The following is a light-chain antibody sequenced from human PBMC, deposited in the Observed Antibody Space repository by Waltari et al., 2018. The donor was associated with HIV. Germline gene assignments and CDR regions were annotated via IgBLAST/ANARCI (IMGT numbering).Light chain of an antibody. CDR3: SSYAGSNTYV. CDR1: SSDVGGYNY. J-gene: IGLJ1*01. V-gene: IGLV2-8*01. Sequence: QSALTQPPSASGSPGQSVTISCPGTSSDVGGYNYVSWYQQHPGKAPRLMIYEVTKRPSGVPDRFFGSKSGNTASLTVSGLQGDDEADYYCSSYAGSNTYVFGTGTKVTVL. CDR2: EVT.